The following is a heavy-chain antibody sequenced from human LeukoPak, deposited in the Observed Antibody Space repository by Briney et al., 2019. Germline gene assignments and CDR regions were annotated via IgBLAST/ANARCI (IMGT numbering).Heavy chain of an antibody. J-gene: IGHJ4*02. D-gene: IGHD3-3*01. CDR1: GGSISSYC. Sequence: PSETLSLTCTVSGGSISSYCWSWIRQPPGKGLEWIGYIYYSGSTNYNPSLKSRVTISVDTSKNQFSLKLSSVTAADTAVYYCARAGRAYYDFWSGYYMSLPFDYWGQGTLVTVSS. CDR2: IYYSGST. V-gene: IGHV4-59*01. CDR3: ARAGRAYYDFWSGYYMSLPFDY.